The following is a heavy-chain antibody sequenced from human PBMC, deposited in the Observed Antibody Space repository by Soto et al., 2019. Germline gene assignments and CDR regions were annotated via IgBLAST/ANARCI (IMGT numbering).Heavy chain of an antibody. D-gene: IGHD4-17*01. V-gene: IGHV4-39*01. J-gene: IGHJ3*02. CDR3: ARWAFNHDYGDDAFDI. CDR1: GGSISSSSYY. CDR2: IYYSGST. Sequence: QLQLQESGPGLVKPSETLSLTCTVSGGSISSSSYYWGWIRQPPGKGLEWIGSIYYSGSTYYNPSLKSRVTISVETSKNQFSLKLSSVTAADTAVYYCARWAFNHDYGDDAFDIWGQGTMVTVSS.